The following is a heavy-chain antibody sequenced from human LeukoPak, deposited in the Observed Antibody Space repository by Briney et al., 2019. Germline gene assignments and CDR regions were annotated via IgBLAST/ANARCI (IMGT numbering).Heavy chain of an antibody. D-gene: IGHD6-13*01. CDR1: GGSISSGGYY. V-gene: IGHV4-30-2*01. CDR2: IYHSGST. CDR3: ARVDAYSSPLGRYFQH. Sequence: PSQTLSLTCTVSGGSISSGGYYWSWIRQPPGKGLEWIGYIYHSGSTYYNPSLKSRVTISVDRSKNQFSLKLSSVTAADTAVYYCARVDAYSSPLGRYFQHWGQGTLVTVSS. J-gene: IGHJ1*01.